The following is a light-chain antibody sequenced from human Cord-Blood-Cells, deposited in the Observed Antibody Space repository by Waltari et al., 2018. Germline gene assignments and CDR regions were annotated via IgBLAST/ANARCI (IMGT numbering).Light chain of an antibody. CDR1: SSDVGGYNY. J-gene: IGLJ3*02. Sequence: QSALTQPRSVSGSPGQSVTISCTGTSSDVGGYNYVSWYQQHPGKAPKLMIHDVSKRPSGVPDRFSGSKSGSTASRTISGLQAADEADYYCCSYAGSYTWVFGGGTKRTVL. V-gene: IGLV2-11*01. CDR2: DVS. CDR3: CSYAGSYTWV.